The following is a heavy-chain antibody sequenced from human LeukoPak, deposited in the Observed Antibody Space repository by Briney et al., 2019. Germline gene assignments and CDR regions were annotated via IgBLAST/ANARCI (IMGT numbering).Heavy chain of an antibody. D-gene: IGHD3-22*01. CDR1: GGSISSSTYY. CDR2: ISYSGTT. CDR3: TRAASSGPLFAYHMDV. J-gene: IGHJ6*03. V-gene: IGHV4-39*07. Sequence: SETLSLTCIVSGGSISSSTYYWGWIRQSPGKGLEWIGSISYSGTTYYNPSLKSRVTISVDTSKNQFSLKLTSVTAADTAVYYCTRAASSGPLFAYHMDVWGKGTTVTVSS.